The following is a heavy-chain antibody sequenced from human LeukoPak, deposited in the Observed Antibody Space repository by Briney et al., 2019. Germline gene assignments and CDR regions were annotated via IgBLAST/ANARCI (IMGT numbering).Heavy chain of an antibody. J-gene: IGHJ4*02. D-gene: IGHD3-10*01. Sequence: PGGFLRLSCAASGFTFSSYAMSWVRQAPGKGLEWVSAISGSGGSTYYADSVKGRFTISRDNSKNTLYLQMNSLRAEDTAVYYCAKVGNYYGSGSLDYWGQGTLVTVSS. CDR1: GFTFSSYA. CDR2: ISGSGGST. CDR3: AKVGNYYGSGSLDY. V-gene: IGHV3-23*01.